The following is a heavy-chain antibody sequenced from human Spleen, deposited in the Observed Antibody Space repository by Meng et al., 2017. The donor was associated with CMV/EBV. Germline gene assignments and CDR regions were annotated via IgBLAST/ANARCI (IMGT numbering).Heavy chain of an antibody. D-gene: IGHD3-16*01. CDR2: ISSSSNII. V-gene: IGHV3-11*04. J-gene: IGHJ5*01. CDR1: GFTFSDYY. CDR3: ARDGPVGEWLFHWFDT. Sequence: GESLKISCAASGFTFSDYYMSWIRQPPGKGLEWVSYISSSSNIIYYSDSVKGRFTISRDNAKNSLFLQMNSLRADDTAVYFCARDGPVGEWLFHWFDTWGHGTLVTVSS.